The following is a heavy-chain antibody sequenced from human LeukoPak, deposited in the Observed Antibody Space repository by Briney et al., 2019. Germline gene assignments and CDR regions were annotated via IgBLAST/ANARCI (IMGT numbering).Heavy chain of an antibody. Sequence: ASVKVSCKASGYTITGYYMHWVRQAPGQGLEWMGWINPNSGGTNYAQKFQGRVTMTRDTSISTAYMELSRLRSDDTAVYYCARFYDYVWGSGFDPWGQGTLVTVSS. V-gene: IGHV1-2*02. D-gene: IGHD3-16*01. CDR3: ARFYDYVWGSGFDP. CDR1: GYTITGYY. J-gene: IGHJ5*02. CDR2: INPNSGGT.